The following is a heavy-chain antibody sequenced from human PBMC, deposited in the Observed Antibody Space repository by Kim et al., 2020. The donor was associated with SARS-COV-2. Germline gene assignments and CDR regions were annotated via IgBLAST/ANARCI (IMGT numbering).Heavy chain of an antibody. Sequence: ASVKVSCKVSGYTLTELSMHWVRQAPGKGLEWMGGFDPEDGETIYAQKFQGRVTITEDTSTDTAYMELSSLRSEDTAVYYCATGPPIQFGWFDPWGQGTLVTLSS. D-gene: IGHD5-18*01. CDR2: FDPEDGET. J-gene: IGHJ5*02. CDR1: GYTLTELS. CDR3: ATGPPIQFGWFDP. V-gene: IGHV1-24*01.